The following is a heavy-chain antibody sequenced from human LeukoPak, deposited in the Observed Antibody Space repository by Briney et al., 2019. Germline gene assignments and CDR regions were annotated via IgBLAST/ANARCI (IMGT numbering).Heavy chain of an antibody. Sequence: KSSETLSLTCTVSGYSISSGYYWGWIRQPPGKGLEWIGSIYHSGSTYYNPSLKSRVTISVDTSKNQFSLKLSSVTAADTAVYYCARSYIAAGGDLDYWGQGTLVTVSS. CDR3: ARSYIAAGGDLDY. D-gene: IGHD2-15*01. CDR1: GYSISSGYY. V-gene: IGHV4-38-2*02. J-gene: IGHJ4*02. CDR2: IYHSGST.